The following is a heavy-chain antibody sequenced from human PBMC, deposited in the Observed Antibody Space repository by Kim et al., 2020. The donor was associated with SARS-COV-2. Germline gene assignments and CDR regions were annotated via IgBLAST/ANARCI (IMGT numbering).Heavy chain of an antibody. CDR3: ARDQGPYYDFWSAHPYYYYYGMDV. J-gene: IGHJ6*02. D-gene: IGHD3-3*01. CDR2: INPSGGST. CDR1: GYTFTSYY. Sequence: ASVKVSCKASGYTFTSYYMHWVRQAPGQGLEWMGIINPSGGSTSYAQKFQGRVTMTRDTSTSTVYMELSSLRSEDTAVYYCARDQGPYYDFWSAHPYYYYYGMDVWGQGTTVTVSS. V-gene: IGHV1-46*01.